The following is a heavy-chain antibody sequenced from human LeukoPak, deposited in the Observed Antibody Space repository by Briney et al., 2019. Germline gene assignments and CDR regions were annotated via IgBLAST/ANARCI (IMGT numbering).Heavy chain of an antibody. CDR2: INPNSGGT. CDR3: ARGGRSYYYGSGYYYFDY. CDR1: GYTFTGYY. J-gene: IGHJ4*02. Sequence: ASVKVSCKASGYTFTGYYMHWVRQAPGQGLEWMGWINPNSGGTNYAQKFQGWVTMTRDTSISTAYMELSRLRSDDTAVYYCARGGRSYYYGSGYYYFDYWGQGTLVTVSS. D-gene: IGHD3-10*01. V-gene: IGHV1-2*04.